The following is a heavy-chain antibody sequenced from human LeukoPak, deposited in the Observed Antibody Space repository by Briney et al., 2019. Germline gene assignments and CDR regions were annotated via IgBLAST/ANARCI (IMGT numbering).Heavy chain of an antibody. CDR1: GFTFSDYY. V-gene: IGHV3-11*04. J-gene: IGHJ4*02. CDR3: ARALTYYYDSSGLGY. CDR2: ISSSGSTI. Sequence: GGSLRLSCAASGFTFSDYYMSWIRQAPGKGLEWVSYISSSGSTIYYADSVKGRFTISRDNAKNSLYLQMNSLRAEDTAVYYCARALTYYYDSSGLGYWGQGTLVTVSS. D-gene: IGHD3-22*01.